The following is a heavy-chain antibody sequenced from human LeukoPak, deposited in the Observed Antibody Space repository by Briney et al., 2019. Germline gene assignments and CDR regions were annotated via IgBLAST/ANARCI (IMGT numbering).Heavy chain of an antibody. CDR3: ARGSGAPTEPNWFDP. CDR1: GGSINSVGYY. D-gene: IGHD1-26*01. V-gene: IGHV4-31*03. Sequence: NPSETLSLTCTVSGGSINSVGYYWSWIRQHPGKGLEWIGYIYFNGNTYYNPSLKSRVTILLDTSKKQFSLKLISVTAADTAFYYCARGSGAPTEPNWFDPWGQGTLVTLSS. J-gene: IGHJ5*02. CDR2: IYFNGNT.